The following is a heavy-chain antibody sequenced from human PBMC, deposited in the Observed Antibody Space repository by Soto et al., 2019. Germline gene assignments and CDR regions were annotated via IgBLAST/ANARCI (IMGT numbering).Heavy chain of an antibody. V-gene: IGHV4-30-4*01. Sequence: QVQLQESGPGLVKPSQTLSLTCTVSGGSINSGDYYWSWIRQPPGKGLEWIGYIYYSGSTYYNPPLRSRVTISIDTSKNHFFLNLSSVTAADTAVYYCARIGLTTALLWGQGTLVTVPS. CDR1: GGSINSGDYY. CDR2: IYYSGST. J-gene: IGHJ4*02. CDR3: ARIGLTTALL. D-gene: IGHD4-17*01.